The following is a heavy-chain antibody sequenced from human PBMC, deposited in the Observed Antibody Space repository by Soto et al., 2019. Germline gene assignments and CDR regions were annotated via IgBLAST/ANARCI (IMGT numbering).Heavy chain of an antibody. CDR1: GFAFSSYG. CDR2: ISHDGSHK. J-gene: IGHJ6*02. Sequence: GGSLRLSCAASGFAFSSYGMHWVRQAPGKGLEWVAVISHDGSHKYYADSVKGRFTISRDTSKSTLYLQMNSLRVEDTAVYYCAKSHLVQITLLYYYGMDVWGQGTTVTVSS. V-gene: IGHV3-30*18. CDR3: AKSHLVQITLLYYYGMDV. D-gene: IGHD3-16*01.